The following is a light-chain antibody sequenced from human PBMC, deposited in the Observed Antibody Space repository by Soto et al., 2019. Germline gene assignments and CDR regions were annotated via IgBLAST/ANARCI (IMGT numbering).Light chain of an antibody. V-gene: IGLV2-11*01. J-gene: IGLJ1*01. CDR3: CSHAVSQSDV. CDR2: DDS. Sequence: QSALTQPRSVSGAPGQSVTISCTGTSSDVGGYNDVSWYQQHPGKAPRVMIYDDSDRPSGVPDRFSGSKSGNTASLTISGLQAEDEDDYECCSHAVSQSDVFGTGTKLTVL. CDR1: SSDVGGYND.